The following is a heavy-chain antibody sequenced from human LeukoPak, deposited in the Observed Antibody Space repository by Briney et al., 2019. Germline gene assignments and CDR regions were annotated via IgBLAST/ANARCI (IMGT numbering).Heavy chain of an antibody. D-gene: IGHD1-14*01. V-gene: IGHV4-61*02. Sequence: SETLSLTCTVSGGSISSSSYYWNWIRQPAGKGLEWIGRIYSSGSTNYNPSLKSRVTISVDTSKNQFSLKLSSVTAADTAVYYCARDQGSIILGYFDYWGQGTLVTVSS. CDR1: GGSISSSSYY. CDR2: IYSSGST. CDR3: ARDQGSIILGYFDY. J-gene: IGHJ4*02.